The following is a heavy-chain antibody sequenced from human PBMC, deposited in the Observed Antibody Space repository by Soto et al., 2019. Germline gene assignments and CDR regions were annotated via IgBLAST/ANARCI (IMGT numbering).Heavy chain of an antibody. J-gene: IGHJ5*02. CDR3: ARNGGQWLVSRWFDP. V-gene: IGHV4-34*01. Sequence: TLSLTCAVYGGSFSGYYWSWIRQPPGKGLEWIGEINHSGSTNYNPSLKSRVTISVDTSKNQFSLKLSSVTAADTAVYYCARNGGQWLVSRWFDPWGQGTLVTVSS. D-gene: IGHD6-19*01. CDR1: GGSFSGYY. CDR2: INHSGST.